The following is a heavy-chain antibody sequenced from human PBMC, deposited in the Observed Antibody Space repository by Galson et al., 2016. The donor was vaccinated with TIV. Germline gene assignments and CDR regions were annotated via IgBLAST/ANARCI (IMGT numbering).Heavy chain of an antibody. CDR1: GDSVSSDSAA. Sequence: CAISGDSVSSDSAAWNWIRQSPSRGLEWLGRTYYRSKWYNDYAVAVKSRITINPDTSKNQFSLQLNSVTPEDTAVYYCARASSSWLITVHLDYWGQGTLVTVSS. V-gene: IGHV6-1*01. J-gene: IGHJ4*02. CDR3: ARASSSWLITVHLDY. D-gene: IGHD6-13*01. CDR2: TYYRSKWYN.